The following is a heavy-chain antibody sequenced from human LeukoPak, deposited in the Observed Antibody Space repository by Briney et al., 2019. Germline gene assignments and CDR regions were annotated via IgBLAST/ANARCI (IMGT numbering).Heavy chain of an antibody. D-gene: IGHD2-2*01. CDR3: ARLGYCSSTSCYFSTAEDY. CDR1: GGSISSYY. CDR2: IYYSGST. J-gene: IGHJ4*02. V-gene: IGHV4-59*01. Sequence: SETLSLTCTVSGGSISSYYWSWIRQPPGKGLEWIGYIYYSGSTNYNPSLKSRVTISVDTSKNQFSLKLSSVTAADTAVYYCARLGYCSSTSCYFSTAEDYWGQGTLVTVSS.